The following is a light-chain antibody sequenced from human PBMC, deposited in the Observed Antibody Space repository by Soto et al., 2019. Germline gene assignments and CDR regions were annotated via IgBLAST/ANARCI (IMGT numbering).Light chain of an antibody. Sequence: QSALTQPASVSGSPGQSITISCTGSSSDIGRYNFASWYQQYPGKAPKVIIYEVTNRPSGVSNRFSGSKSGNTASLTISGLKAEDEADYYCSSYTTGNTKFGGGTQLTVL. J-gene: IGLJ3*02. CDR3: SSYTTGNTK. V-gene: IGLV2-14*01. CDR2: EVT. CDR1: SSDIGRYNF.